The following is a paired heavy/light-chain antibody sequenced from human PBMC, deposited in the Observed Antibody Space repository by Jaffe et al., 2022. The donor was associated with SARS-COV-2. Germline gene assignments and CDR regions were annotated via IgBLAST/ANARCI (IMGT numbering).Heavy chain of an antibody. Sequence: QVQLVESGGGLVKPGGSLRLSCAASGFTFSDYYMSWIRQAPGKGLEWVSYISSSGSTIYYADSVKGRFTISRDNAKNSLYLQMNSLRAEDTAVYYCARDDEAAAGHLYYFDYWGQGTLVTVSS. J-gene: IGHJ4*02. V-gene: IGHV3-11*01. D-gene: IGHD6-13*01. CDR2: ISSSGSTI. CDR3: ARDDEAAAGHLYYFDY. CDR1: GFTFSDYY.
Light chain of an antibody. CDR2: DAS. CDR1: QSVSSY. J-gene: IGKJ4*01. CDR3: QQRSNWPSLT. Sequence: EIVLTQSPATLSLSPGERATLSCRASQSVSSYLAWYQQKPGQAPRLLIYDASNRATGIPARFSGSGSGTDFTLTISSLEPEDFAVYYCQQRSNWPSLTFGGGTKVEIK. V-gene: IGKV3-11*01.